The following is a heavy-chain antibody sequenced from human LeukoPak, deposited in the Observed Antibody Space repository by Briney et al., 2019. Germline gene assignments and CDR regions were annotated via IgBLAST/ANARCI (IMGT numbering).Heavy chain of an antibody. Sequence: GGSLRLSCVASGFTFSSYGMHWVRQAPGKGLVWVSRINGNGSSTDYADSVKGRFTISRDNAKNTLYLQMNSLRAEDTAVYYCARLSYRPESSIAARPYDYWGQGTLVTVSS. V-gene: IGHV3-74*01. CDR2: INGNGSST. CDR1: GFTFSSYG. CDR3: ARLSYRPESSIAARPYDY. J-gene: IGHJ4*02. D-gene: IGHD6-6*01.